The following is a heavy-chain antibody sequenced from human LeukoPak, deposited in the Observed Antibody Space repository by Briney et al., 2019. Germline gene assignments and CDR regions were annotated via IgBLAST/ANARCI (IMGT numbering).Heavy chain of an antibody. CDR2: ISNYFGVT. J-gene: IGHJ5*02. V-gene: IGHV1-18*04. CDR1: GFRFTSFG. CDR3: ARDSDYSGNGNGDGYDP. D-gene: IGHD4-11*01. Sequence: ASVNVSCKASGFRFTSFGVSWVRQAPGQGLEWMGWISNYFGVTHYAEKFEDRVTMTIDTSTATAYMELRSLRYDDTAIYYCARDSDYSGNGNGDGYDPWGQGTVVTVSS.